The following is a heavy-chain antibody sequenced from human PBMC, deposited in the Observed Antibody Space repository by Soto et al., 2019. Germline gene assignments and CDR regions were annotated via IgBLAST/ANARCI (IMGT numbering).Heavy chain of an antibody. Sequence: ASVKVSCKASGYTFTSYGISWVRQAPGQGLEWMGWISAYNGNTNYAQKLQGRVTMTTDTSTSTAYMELRSLRSDDTAVYYCARDLGIVVVPAASGLGYWGQGTLVTVSS. V-gene: IGHV1-18*04. CDR3: ARDLGIVVVPAASGLGY. J-gene: IGHJ4*02. D-gene: IGHD2-2*03. CDR1: GYTFTSYG. CDR2: ISAYNGNT.